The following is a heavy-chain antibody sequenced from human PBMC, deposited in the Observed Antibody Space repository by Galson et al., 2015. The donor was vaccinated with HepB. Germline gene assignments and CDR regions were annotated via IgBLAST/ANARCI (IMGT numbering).Heavy chain of an antibody. D-gene: IGHD5-24*01. CDR3: AIAYEMDTLFLGYDAFDI. CDR2: SSGSGGST. CDR1: GFTFSRYG. J-gene: IGHJ3*02. Sequence: SLRLSCAVSGFTFSRYGMSWVRQAPGKGLEWVSGSSGSGGSTYYADSVKGRLSISRDKSKNTLYLQMNSLRADDTAVYFCAIAYEMDTLFLGYDAFDIRGQGTMVTVSS. V-gene: IGHV3-23*01.